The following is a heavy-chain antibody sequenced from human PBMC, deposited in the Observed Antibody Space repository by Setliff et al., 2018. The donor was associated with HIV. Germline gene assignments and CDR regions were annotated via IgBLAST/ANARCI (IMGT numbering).Heavy chain of an antibody. CDR3: ARGRGSSSSWPIDY. Sequence: KASETLSLTCAVYGGSFNDYYWTWIRQPPGKGLEWIGEIDHSGSTKYHASLKSRVTISIDTSKNQISLKLSSVTAADTAVDYCARGRGSSSSWPIDYWGQGTLVTVSS. CDR1: GGSFNDYY. V-gene: IGHV4-34*01. J-gene: IGHJ4*02. D-gene: IGHD6-13*01. CDR2: IDHSGST.